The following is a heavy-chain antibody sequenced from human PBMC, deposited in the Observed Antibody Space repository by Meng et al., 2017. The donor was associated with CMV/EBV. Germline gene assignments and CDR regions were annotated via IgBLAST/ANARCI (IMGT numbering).Heavy chain of an antibody. V-gene: IGHV4-34*01. D-gene: IGHD6-13*01. J-gene: IGHJ4*02. CDR1: GGSFSGYY. CDR2: INHSGST. CDR3: ARGRGSWYFVDY. Sequence: QGQLQQWGAGLLKPSETLSLTCAVDGGSFSGYYWSWIRQPPGKGLEWIGEINHSGSTNYNPSLKSRVTISVDTSKNQFSLKLSSVTAADTAVYYCARGRGSWYFVDYWGQGTLVTVSS.